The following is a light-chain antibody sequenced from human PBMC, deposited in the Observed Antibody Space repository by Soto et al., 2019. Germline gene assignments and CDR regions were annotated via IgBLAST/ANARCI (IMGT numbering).Light chain of an antibody. CDR1: QSISSW. CDR2: DAS. CDR3: QQYNSYSSRT. V-gene: IGKV1-5*01. J-gene: IGKJ1*01. Sequence: DIQMTQAASTLSASVGDRVTITCRASQSISSWLAWYQQKPGKAPKLLIYDASSLESGVPSRFSGSGSGTEFTLTISSLQPDDFATYYCQQYNSYSSRTFGQGTKV.